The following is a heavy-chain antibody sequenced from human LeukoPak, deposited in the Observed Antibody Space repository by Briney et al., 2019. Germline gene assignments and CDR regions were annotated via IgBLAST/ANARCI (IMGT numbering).Heavy chain of an antibody. D-gene: IGHD3-9*01. Sequence: PGGSLRLSCAAPGFTVSSNYLSWVRQAPGKGLEWVSVIYSGGSTYYADSVKGRFTISRDNSKNTLYLQMNSLRAEDTVVYYSASGIRYFDGEGYYYGMDVWGQGTTVTVSS. J-gene: IGHJ6*02. CDR3: ASGIRYFDGEGYYYGMDV. CDR2: IYSGGST. CDR1: GFTVSSNY. V-gene: IGHV3-66*01.